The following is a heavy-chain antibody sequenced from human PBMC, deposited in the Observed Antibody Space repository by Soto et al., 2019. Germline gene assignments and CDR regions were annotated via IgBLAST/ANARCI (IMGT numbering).Heavy chain of an antibody. CDR2: IYYSGST. J-gene: IGHJ4*02. CDR1: GGSISSYY. CDR3: ARRYRSGFDD. D-gene: IGHD6-19*01. V-gene: IGHV4-59*01. Sequence: PSETLSLTCTVSGGSISSYYWSWIRQPPGKGLEWIGYIYYSGSTNYNPSLKSRVTISVDTSKNQFSLKLSSVTAADTAVYYCARRYRSGFDDSCQGTLVTVSS.